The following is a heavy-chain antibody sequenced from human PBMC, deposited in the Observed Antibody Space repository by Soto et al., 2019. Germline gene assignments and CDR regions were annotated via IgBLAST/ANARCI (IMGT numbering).Heavy chain of an antibody. V-gene: IGHV3-23*01. CDR1: GFTFNHYG. CDR2: ISGGNT. D-gene: IGHD2-21*01. CDR3: AKAPSSDCNSGACSLRS. J-gene: IGHJ5*02. Sequence: EVQLLVSGGGWVQPGGSLRLPCAASGFTFNHYGMSWVRQAPGKGLEWVSSISGGNTFYAGSVKGRFTISRDNSKNTLYLQMNSLTAEDTAVYYCAKAPSSDCNSGACSLRSWGQGTLVTVSS.